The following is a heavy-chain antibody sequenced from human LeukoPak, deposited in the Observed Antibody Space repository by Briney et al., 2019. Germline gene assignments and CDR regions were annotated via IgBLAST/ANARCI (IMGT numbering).Heavy chain of an antibody. CDR3: ARGPTGGAVAGSYYYYYYGMDV. Sequence: PSETLSLTCTVSGGSISSYYWSWIRQPPGKGLEWIGYIYYSGSTNYNPSLKSRVTISVDTSKNQFSLKLSSVTAADTAVYYCARGPTGGAVAGSYYYYYYGMDVWGQGTTVTVSS. V-gene: IGHV4-59*01. CDR1: GGSISSYY. D-gene: IGHD6-19*01. J-gene: IGHJ6*02. CDR2: IYYSGST.